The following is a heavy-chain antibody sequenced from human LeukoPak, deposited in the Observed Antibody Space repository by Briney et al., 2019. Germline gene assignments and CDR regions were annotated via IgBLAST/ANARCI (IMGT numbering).Heavy chain of an antibody. Sequence: SETLSLTCAVSSGSISGYYWSWIRQPPGKGLECIGYIYYSGGTNYNPSLKSRVTISLDTSKNQFSLKLTSVTAADTAVYYCARANFVGVNIFGVISNRFDPWGQGTSVTVSS. CDR1: SGSISGYY. CDR2: IYYSGGT. CDR3: ARANFVGVNIFGVISNRFDP. D-gene: IGHD3-3*01. J-gene: IGHJ5*02. V-gene: IGHV4-59*01.